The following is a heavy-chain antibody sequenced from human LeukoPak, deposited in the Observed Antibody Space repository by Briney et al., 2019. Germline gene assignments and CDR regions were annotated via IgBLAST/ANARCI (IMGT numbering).Heavy chain of an antibody. Sequence: GASVKVSCKASGGTFSSYAISWVRQAPGQGLEWMGGIIPIFGTANYAQKFQGRVTITADKSTSTAYMELSSLRSEDTAVYYCARAWKEMATIPSYYYYYMDAWGKGTTVTVSS. V-gene: IGHV1-69*06. J-gene: IGHJ6*03. CDR2: IIPIFGTA. D-gene: IGHD5-24*01. CDR1: GGTFSSYA. CDR3: ARAWKEMATIPSYYYYYMDA.